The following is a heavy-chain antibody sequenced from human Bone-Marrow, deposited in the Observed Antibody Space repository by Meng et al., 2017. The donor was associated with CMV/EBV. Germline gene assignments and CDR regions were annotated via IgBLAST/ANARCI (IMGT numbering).Heavy chain of an antibody. CDR1: GYTFTSYD. CDR2: INPSGGST. CDR3: ARALGHDYIYGMDV. Sequence: ASVKVSCKASGYTFTSYDINWVRQATGQGLEWMGIINPSGGSTSYAQKFQGRVTMTRDTSTSTVYMELSSLRSEDTAVYYCARALGHDYIYGMDVWGQGTTVTVSS. J-gene: IGHJ6*02. V-gene: IGHV1-46*01. D-gene: IGHD4-11*01.